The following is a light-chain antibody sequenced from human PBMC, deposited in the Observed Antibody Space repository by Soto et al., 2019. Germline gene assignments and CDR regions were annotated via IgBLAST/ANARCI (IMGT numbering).Light chain of an antibody. Sequence: EIVLTQSPATLSLSPGERATLSCRASQSVSSYLAWYQQKPGQAPRLLIYDASNRATGIPARFSCSESGTDITLTISSLEPEDFAVYYCQQRSNWEGLTFGGGTKVEIK. CDR3: QQRSNWEGLT. J-gene: IGKJ4*01. CDR2: DAS. V-gene: IGKV3-11*01. CDR1: QSVSSY.